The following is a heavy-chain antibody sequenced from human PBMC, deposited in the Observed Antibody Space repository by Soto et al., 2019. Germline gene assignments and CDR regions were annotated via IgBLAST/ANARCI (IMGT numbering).Heavy chain of an antibody. CDR3: ARDLRGHYGP. D-gene: IGHD4-17*01. Sequence: GGSLRLSCAASGFTFSSYGMHWVRQAPGKGLEWVAVISYDGSNKYYADSVKGRFTVSRDNANNLVFLQMNGLRPEDTAMYYCARDLRGHYGPWGQGTMVTVSS. V-gene: IGHV3-30*03. CDR1: GFTFSSYG. J-gene: IGHJ3*01. CDR2: ISYDGSNK.